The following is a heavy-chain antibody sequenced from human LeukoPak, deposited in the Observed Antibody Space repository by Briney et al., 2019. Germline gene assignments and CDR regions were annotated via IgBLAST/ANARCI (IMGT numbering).Heavy chain of an antibody. V-gene: IGHV4-59*08. CDR1: GGSISTYY. CDR3: ARMGGYSGYATH. D-gene: IGHD5-12*01. Sequence: SETLSHTCTVSGGSISTYYWSWIRQPPGKGLEWIRYIHYSGTTNYNPSLKNRVTISLDTSKNQFSLNLSSVTAADTAVYYCARMGGYSGYATHWGQGTLVTVSS. J-gene: IGHJ4*02. CDR2: IHYSGTT.